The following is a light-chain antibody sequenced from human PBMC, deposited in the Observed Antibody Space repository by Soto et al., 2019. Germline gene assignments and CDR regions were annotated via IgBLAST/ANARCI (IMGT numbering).Light chain of an antibody. CDR3: QQYDKWPHT. V-gene: IGKV3-15*01. CDR1: QNLSRN. CDR2: YAS. J-gene: IGKJ2*01. Sequence: EMVMTQSPATLSVSPGERATLSCRASQNLSRNLAWYQQQPGQAPRLLIFYASTRATGIPARFSGSWSGTDFTLTISSLQSEYFAVYYCQQYDKWPHTFGQGTKLEIK.